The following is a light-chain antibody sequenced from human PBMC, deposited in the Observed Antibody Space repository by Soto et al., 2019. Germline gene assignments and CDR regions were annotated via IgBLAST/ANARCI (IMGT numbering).Light chain of an antibody. Sequence: EIVLTQSPATLSFSPGERATLSCRASQSVSSYLAWYQQKPGQAPRLLIYDASNRATGIPARFSGSGSGTDFTLTISSLVPEDFAVYYCKQRSNSTSTCGQGTKVEIK. CDR3: KQRSNSTST. V-gene: IGKV3-11*01. J-gene: IGKJ1*01. CDR1: QSVSSY. CDR2: DAS.